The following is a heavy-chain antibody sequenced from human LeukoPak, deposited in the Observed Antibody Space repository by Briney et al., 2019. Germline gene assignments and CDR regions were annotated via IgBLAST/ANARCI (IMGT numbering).Heavy chain of an antibody. D-gene: IGHD1-1*01. CDR1: GYTFTSSD. CDR3: VRVPQRVPHNWFDP. J-gene: IGHJ5*02. Sequence: GASVKVSCKASGYTFTSSDINWVRQAPGQGLEWMGWMNPHSESVGYAQKFQGRVIMTWDTSISTAYMELSSLTSDDTAVYYCVRVPQRVPHNWFDPWGQGTLVTVSS. V-gene: IGHV1-8*01. CDR2: MNPHSESV.